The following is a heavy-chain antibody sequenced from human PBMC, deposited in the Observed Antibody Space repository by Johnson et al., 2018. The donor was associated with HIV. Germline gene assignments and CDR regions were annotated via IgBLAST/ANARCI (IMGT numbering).Heavy chain of an antibody. D-gene: IGHD6-19*01. V-gene: IGHV3-30-3*01. Sequence: QVQLVESGGGVVQPGRSLRLSCAASGFTFSDYYMSWIRQAPGKGLEWVAVISYDGSNKYYADSVKGRLTISRDSSKNTLYLEMNSLRAEDTAVYYCARAGAVGFDAFDIWGQGTMVTVSS. CDR3: ARAGAVGFDAFDI. J-gene: IGHJ3*02. CDR1: GFTFSDYY. CDR2: ISYDGSNK.